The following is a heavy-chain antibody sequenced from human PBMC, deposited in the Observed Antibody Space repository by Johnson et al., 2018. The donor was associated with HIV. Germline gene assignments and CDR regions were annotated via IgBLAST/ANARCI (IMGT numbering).Heavy chain of an antibody. CDR2: IRYDGSNK. V-gene: IGHV3-30*04. CDR1: GFTFSSYP. D-gene: IGHD6-6*01. CDR3: ARDCQSLHSGSCHDAFDI. J-gene: IGHJ3*02. Sequence: QVLLVESGGGAVQPGRSLRLSCAASGFTFSSYPMHWVRQAPGKGLEWVAFIRYDGSNKYYADSLKGRFTISRDNSKNTRYLQMNSLRAEATAVYSCARDCQSLHSGSCHDAFDIWGQGTMVIVSS.